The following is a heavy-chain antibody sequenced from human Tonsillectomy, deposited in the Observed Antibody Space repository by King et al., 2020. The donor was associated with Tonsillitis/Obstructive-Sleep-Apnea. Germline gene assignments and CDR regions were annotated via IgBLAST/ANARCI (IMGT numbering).Heavy chain of an antibody. CDR2: IFSGGST. CDR1: GFTVSSKY. V-gene: IGHV3-53*01. J-gene: IGHJ4*02. CDR3: ASLHSSSDY. Sequence: VQLVESGGGLIQPGGSLRLSCVASGFTVSSKYMSWVRQAPGKGLEWGSIIFSGGSTSYADSVKGRFTISRDNSKNTLYLQMDSLRAADTAGYYCASLHSSSDYWGQGTLVTVAS.